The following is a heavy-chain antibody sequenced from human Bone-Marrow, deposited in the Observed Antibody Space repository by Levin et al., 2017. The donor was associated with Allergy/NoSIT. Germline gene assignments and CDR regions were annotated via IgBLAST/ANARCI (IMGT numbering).Heavy chain of an antibody. Sequence: QPGGSLRLSCAASGFSFRGYGMHWVRQAPGKGLEWVAVTSFDESDTQSADSVKGRLTISRDNSKNTVFLEMNSLRVEDTAVYYCVRGFACAGSACYGMDVWGQGTTVTVSS. D-gene: IGHD2-15*01. V-gene: IGHV3-30*03. CDR1: GFSFRGYG. CDR2: TSFDESDT. J-gene: IGHJ6*02. CDR3: VRGFACAGSACYGMDV.